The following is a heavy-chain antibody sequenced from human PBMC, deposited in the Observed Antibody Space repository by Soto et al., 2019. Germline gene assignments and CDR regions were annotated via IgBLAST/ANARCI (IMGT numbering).Heavy chain of an antibody. D-gene: IGHD3-22*01. CDR1: GGSFSGYS. CDR2: ILHGRST. J-gene: IGHJ4*02. V-gene: IGHV4-34*12. Sequence: SETLSLTCAVYGGSFSGYSWSWIRQPPGKGLEWIGEILHGRSTNYSPSLKSRVTISVDTSKNQFSLELRSVTAADTAVYYCARPHYDTNTFYSYFDYWGQGTLVTVSS. CDR3: ARPHYDTNTFYSYFDY.